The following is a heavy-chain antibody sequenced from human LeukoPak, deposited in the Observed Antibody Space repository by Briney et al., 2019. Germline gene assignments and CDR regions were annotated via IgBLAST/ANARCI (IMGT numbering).Heavy chain of an antibody. D-gene: IGHD2-15*01. CDR2: IIPIFGTA. V-gene: IGHV1-69*05. CDR3: ARDYLGYCSGGRCHGWLDY. J-gene: IGHJ4*02. Sequence: SVKVSCKASGGTFSSYAINWVRQAPGQGLEWMGGIIPIFGTANYAQKFQGRVTITTDESTSTAYMELSSLRSEDTAVYYCARDYLGYCSGGRCHGWLDYWGQGTLVTVSS. CDR1: GGTFSSYA.